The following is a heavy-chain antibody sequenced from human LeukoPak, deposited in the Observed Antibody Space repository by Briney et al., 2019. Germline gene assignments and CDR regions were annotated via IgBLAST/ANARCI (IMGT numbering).Heavy chain of an antibody. V-gene: IGHV3-30*03. CDR2: VSSDGSIK. Sequence: GGSLRLSCVASGFTFSSYGIHWVRQAPGKGLEWVAVVSSDGSIKYNADSVKGRFTISRDTSKNTVYLQMNSLGAEDTAFYYCARGYSNSWLGYFDYWGQGPLVTVSS. CDR1: GFTFSSYG. J-gene: IGHJ4*02. D-gene: IGHD6-13*01. CDR3: ARGYSNSWLGYFDY.